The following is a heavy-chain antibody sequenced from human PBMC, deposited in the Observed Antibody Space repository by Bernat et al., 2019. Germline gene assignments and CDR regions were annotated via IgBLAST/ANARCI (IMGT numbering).Heavy chain of an antibody. CDR1: GFTFSSYT. J-gene: IGHJ4*02. Sequence: EVQLVESGGGLVKPGGSLRLSCAASGFTFSSYTMNWVRQAPGNGLEWVSSISSGSGSIYYADSVRGRFTISRDNAKNLLYLQMNSLRAEDTAVYYCARPSGSSGYWGQGTLVTVSS. V-gene: IGHV3-21*02. CDR3: ARPSGSSGY. D-gene: IGHD3-10*01. CDR2: ISSGSGSI.